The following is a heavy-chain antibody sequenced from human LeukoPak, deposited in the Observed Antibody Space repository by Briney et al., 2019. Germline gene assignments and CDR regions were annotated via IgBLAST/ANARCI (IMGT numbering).Heavy chain of an antibody. J-gene: IGHJ5*02. CDR3: ARDTRVIAAAGRVVEWFDP. D-gene: IGHD6-13*01. CDR1: GGSISSGSYY. CDR2: IYTSGST. Sequence: KPSEALSLTCTVSGGSISSGSYYWSWIRQPAGKGLEWIGRIYTSGSTNYNPSLKSRVTISVDTSKNQFSLKLSSVTAADTAVYYCARDTRVIAAAGRVVEWFDPWGQGTLVTVSS. V-gene: IGHV4-61*02.